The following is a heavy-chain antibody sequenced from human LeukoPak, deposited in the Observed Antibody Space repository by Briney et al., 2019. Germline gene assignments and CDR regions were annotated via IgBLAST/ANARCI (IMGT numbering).Heavy chain of an antibody. CDR1: GFTFSSYG. V-gene: IGHV3-30*18. CDR2: ISYDGSNK. CDR3: AKDGRGFRGVFDY. J-gene: IGHJ4*02. Sequence: PGGSLRLSCAASGFTFSSYGMHWVRQAPGKGLEWVAVISYDGSNKYYADSVKGRFTISRDNSKNTLYLQMNSLRAEDTAVYYCAKDGRGFRGVFDYWGQGTLVTVSS. D-gene: IGHD3-10*01.